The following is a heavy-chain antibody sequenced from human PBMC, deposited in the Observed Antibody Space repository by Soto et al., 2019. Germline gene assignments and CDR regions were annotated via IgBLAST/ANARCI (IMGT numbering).Heavy chain of an antibody. CDR3: ARISDDSSGYYSLFDY. CDR2: INPSGGST. CDR1: GGTFSSYT. J-gene: IGHJ4*02. D-gene: IGHD3-22*01. Sequence: ASVKVSCKASGGTFSSYTISWVRQAPGQGLEWMGIINPSGGSTSYAQKFQGRVTMTRDTSTSTVYMELSSLRSEDTAVYYCARISDDSSGYYSLFDYWGQGTLVTVSS. V-gene: IGHV1-46*01.